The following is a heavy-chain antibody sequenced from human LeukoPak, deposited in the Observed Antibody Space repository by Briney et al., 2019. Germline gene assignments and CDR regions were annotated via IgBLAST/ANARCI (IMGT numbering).Heavy chain of an antibody. Sequence: GGSLRLSCAASGFTFSSYEMNWVRQAPGKGLEWVSYISSSGSTIYYADSVKGRFTISRDNAKNSLYLQMNSLRAEDTAIYYCAREGMGYYFDYWGQGTLVTVSS. CDR3: AREGMGYYFDY. J-gene: IGHJ4*02. D-gene: IGHD3-10*01. CDR1: GFTFSSYE. CDR2: ISSSGSTI. V-gene: IGHV3-48*03.